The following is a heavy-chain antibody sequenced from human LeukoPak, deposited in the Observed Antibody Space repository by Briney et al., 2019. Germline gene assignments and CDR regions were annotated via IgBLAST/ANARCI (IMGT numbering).Heavy chain of an antibody. Sequence: SETLSLTCAVYGGSFSGYYWSWIRQPPGKGLEWIGEISHSGSTNYNPSLKSRVTISVDTSKNQFSLKLSSVTAADTAVYYCAGIATGFNWFDPWGQGTLVTVSS. CDR1: GGSFSGYY. V-gene: IGHV4-34*01. CDR2: ISHSGST. CDR3: AGIATGFNWFDP. D-gene: IGHD6-13*01. J-gene: IGHJ5*02.